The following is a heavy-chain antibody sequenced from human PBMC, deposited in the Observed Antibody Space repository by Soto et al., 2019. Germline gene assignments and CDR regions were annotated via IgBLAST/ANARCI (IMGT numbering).Heavy chain of an antibody. J-gene: IGHJ3*02. CDR1: GGSMRSSNYF. CDR3: ARPPTATLDSFEI. V-gene: IGHV4-39*01. CDR2: VYYGGTI. D-gene: IGHD1-26*01. Sequence: ASETLSLTCTVSGGSMRSSNYFWGWIRQPPGKGLEWIGSVYYGGTIYYNPSLKSRVTISADTSKNQFSLKLNSVTAADTAVYYCARPPTATLDSFEIWGQGTMVTVSS.